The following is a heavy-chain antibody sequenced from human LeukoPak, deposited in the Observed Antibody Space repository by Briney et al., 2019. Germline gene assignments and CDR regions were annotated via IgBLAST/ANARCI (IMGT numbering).Heavy chain of an antibody. J-gene: IGHJ5*02. Sequence: PGGSLRLSCAASGFTFSSYGMHWVRQAPGKGLEWVAVISYDGSNKYYADSVKGRFTISRDNSKNTLYLQMNSLRAEDTAVYYCARGDIVVVPAASWFDPWGQGTLVTVSS. CDR2: ISYDGSNK. CDR1: GFTFSSYG. CDR3: ARGDIVVVPAASWFDP. V-gene: IGHV3-30*06. D-gene: IGHD2-2*01.